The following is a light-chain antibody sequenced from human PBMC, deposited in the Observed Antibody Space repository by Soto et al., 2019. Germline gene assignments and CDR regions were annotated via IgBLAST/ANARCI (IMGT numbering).Light chain of an antibody. V-gene: IGKV3-20*01. J-gene: IGKJ3*01. CDR3: QQYGSSPFT. Sequence: ETVLTQSPGTLSLSPGERATLACRASQSVRSRYLAWFQQKPGQAPRLLIYGASTRATGIPDRFSGSGSGTDFTLTISRLEPEDFAVYYCQQYGSSPFTFGPGTKVAIK. CDR2: GAS. CDR1: QSVRSRY.